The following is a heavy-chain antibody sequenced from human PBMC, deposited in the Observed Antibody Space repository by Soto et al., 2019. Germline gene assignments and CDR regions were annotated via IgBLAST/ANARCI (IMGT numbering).Heavy chain of an antibody. J-gene: IGHJ4*02. CDR3: AKVQYDSSGYFTCFDC. CDR1: GFPFSNYA. CDR2: ISARGSSL. D-gene: IGHD3-22*01. V-gene: IGHV3-23*01. Sequence: GGSLRLSCAASGFPFSNYAMSWVRQAPGKGLEWVAGISARGSSLYYVASVKGRFTVSRDKSKNTLYLQMNSLRAEDTAVYYCAKVQYDSSGYFTCFDCWGQGTLVTV.